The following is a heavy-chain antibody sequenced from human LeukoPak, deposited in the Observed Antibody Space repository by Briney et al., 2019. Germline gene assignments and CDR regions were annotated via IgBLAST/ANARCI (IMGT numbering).Heavy chain of an antibody. CDR1: GFTFSRYN. CDR3: ARDAWSCSGGTCRRDGFDI. CDR2: ISSTGSYI. D-gene: IGHD2-15*01. V-gene: IGHV3-21*01. Sequence: GGSLRLSCAVSGFTFSRYNINWVRQAPGKGLEWVSSISSTGSYIYYADSVKGRFTISRDNAKNSLYLQMSSLRAEDTAMYYCARDAWSCSGGTCRRDGFDIWGQGTMVTVSS. J-gene: IGHJ3*02.